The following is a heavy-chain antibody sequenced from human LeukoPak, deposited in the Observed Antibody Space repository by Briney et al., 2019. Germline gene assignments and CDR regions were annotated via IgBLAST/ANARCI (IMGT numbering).Heavy chain of an antibody. Sequence: SETLPLTCTVSGGSLRGDNYSWTWVRQPPGRGLEWIGNIHHSGSTNYNPSLKSRVTISVDTSKNQFSLRLSSVTAADTAMYYCALNGDSWGQGNLVTVSS. CDR2: IHHSGST. CDR1: GGSLRGDNYS. CDR3: ALNGDS. V-gene: IGHV4-61*01. D-gene: IGHD2-8*01. J-gene: IGHJ4*02.